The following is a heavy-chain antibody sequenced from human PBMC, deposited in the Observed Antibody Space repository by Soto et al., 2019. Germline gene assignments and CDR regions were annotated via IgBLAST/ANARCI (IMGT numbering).Heavy chain of an antibody. CDR2: ISGSGGST. J-gene: IGHJ4*02. V-gene: IGHV3-23*01. CDR1: GFTFSSYA. CDR3: GAGQFFSDY. Sequence: GGSLRLSCAASGFTFSSYAMSWVRQAPGKGLEWVSAISGSGGSTYYADSVKGRFTISRDNSQNTLYLQMHSLRAEDTSLYYCGAGQFFSDYWGQGTLVTVSS. D-gene: IGHD6-19*01.